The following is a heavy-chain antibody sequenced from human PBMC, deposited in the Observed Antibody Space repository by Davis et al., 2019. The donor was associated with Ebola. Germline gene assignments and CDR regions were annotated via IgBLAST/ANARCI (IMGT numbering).Heavy chain of an antibody. V-gene: IGHV1-69*13. J-gene: IGHJ6*02. CDR1: GYTFTSYD. CDR2: IIPIFGTA. Sequence: SVKVSCKASGYTFTSYDINWVRQATGQGLEWMGGIIPIFGTANYAQKFQGRVTITADESTSTAYMELSSLRSEDTAVYYCARRMSTTPYYYGMDVWGQRTTVTVSS. D-gene: IGHD4-11*01. CDR3: ARRMSTTPYYYGMDV.